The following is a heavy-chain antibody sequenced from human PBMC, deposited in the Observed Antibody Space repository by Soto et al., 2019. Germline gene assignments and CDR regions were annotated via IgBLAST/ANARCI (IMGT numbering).Heavy chain of an antibody. D-gene: IGHD5-18*01. CDR1: GYTFTSYA. CDR2: INAGNGNT. J-gene: IGHJ6*03. CDR3: AGGPSASYYYYYYYMDV. V-gene: IGHV1-3*01. Sequence: QVQPVQSGAEVKKPGASVKVSCKASGYTFTSYAMHWVRQAPGQRLEWMGWINAGNGNTKYSQKFQGRVTITRDTAASTAYMELSSLTSEDTAVYYCAGGPSASYYYYYYYMDVWGKGTTVTVSS.